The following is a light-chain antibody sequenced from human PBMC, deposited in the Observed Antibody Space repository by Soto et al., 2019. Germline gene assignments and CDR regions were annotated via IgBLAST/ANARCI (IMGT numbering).Light chain of an antibody. Sequence: EIVMTQSPATLSVSPGERATLSCRASQSVINNLAWYQQKPGQAPRLLIYHASTRATGIPARFSGSGSGTDFTLTISRLQSEDFAVYYCQQYNNWPPYTFGRGTKLEIK. J-gene: IGKJ2*01. CDR3: QQYNNWPPYT. CDR2: HAS. CDR1: QSVINN. V-gene: IGKV3-15*01.